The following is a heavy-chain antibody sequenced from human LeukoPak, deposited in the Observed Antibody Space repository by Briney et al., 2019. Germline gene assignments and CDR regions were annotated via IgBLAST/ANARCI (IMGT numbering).Heavy chain of an antibody. CDR2: ISYDGSNK. Sequence: RRSLRLSCAASGYTFSSYAMHWVRQAPGKGLEWVAVISYDGSNKYYADSVKGRFTISRDNSKNTLYLQMNSLRAEDTAVYYCARVLGRCSSTSCYVGYYYGMDVWGQGTTVTVSS. CDR3: ARVLGRCSSTSCYVGYYYGMDV. V-gene: IGHV3-30-3*01. D-gene: IGHD2-2*01. J-gene: IGHJ6*02. CDR1: GYTFSSYA.